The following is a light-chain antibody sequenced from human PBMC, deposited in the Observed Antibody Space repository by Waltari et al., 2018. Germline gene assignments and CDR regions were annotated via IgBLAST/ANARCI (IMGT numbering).Light chain of an antibody. V-gene: IGKV1-39*01. CDR3: QQSYSNMYT. CDR2: AAS. CDR1: QTINSY. J-gene: IGKJ2*01. Sequence: DIQMTQSPSSLSASVGDRVTITCRASQTINSYLNWYQQKPGKAPKPLIYAASSLQSGVPSRFSGTGSGTDFTLTINSLQPEDFATYYCQQSYSNMYTFGQGTKLEIK.